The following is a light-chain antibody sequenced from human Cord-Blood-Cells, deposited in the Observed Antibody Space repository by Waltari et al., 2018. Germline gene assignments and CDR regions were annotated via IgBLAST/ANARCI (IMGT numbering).Light chain of an antibody. V-gene: IGKV1-39*01. CDR2: AAS. Sequence: DIQMTQSPSSLSAYVGDRLTITCRASQSISSYLNWYQQKPGKAPKLLIYAASSLQSGVPSRFSGSGSGTDFTLTSSSLQPEDLATYYCQQSYSTPYTFGQGTKLEIK. CDR1: QSISSY. J-gene: IGKJ2*01. CDR3: QQSYSTPYT.